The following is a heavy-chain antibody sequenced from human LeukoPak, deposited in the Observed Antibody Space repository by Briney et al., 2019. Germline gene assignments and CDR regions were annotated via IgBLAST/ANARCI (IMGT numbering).Heavy chain of an antibody. D-gene: IGHD5-18*01. J-gene: IGHJ5*02. CDR2: INHSGST. Sequence: SETLSLTCTVSGGSISSTNYYWGWIRQPPGKGLEWIGEINHSGSTNYNPSLKSRVTISVDTSKNQFSLKLSSVTAADTAVYYCARAFGRGYSYGSWGQGTLVTVSS. CDR3: ARAFGRGYSYGS. V-gene: IGHV4-39*07. CDR1: GGSISSTNYY.